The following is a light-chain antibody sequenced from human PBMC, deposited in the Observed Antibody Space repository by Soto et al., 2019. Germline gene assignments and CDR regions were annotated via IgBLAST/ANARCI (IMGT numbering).Light chain of an antibody. Sequence: EIVMTQSPATLSVSPGERATLSCGASQSISSNLAWYQHKPGQAPRLLIYGASSRATGIPARFNGSGSGTEFTLTISSLQSEDFAVYYCQQYNNWPPMYTFGQGTKLEIK. CDR1: QSISSN. CDR3: QQYNNWPPMYT. V-gene: IGKV3-15*01. CDR2: GAS. J-gene: IGKJ2*01.